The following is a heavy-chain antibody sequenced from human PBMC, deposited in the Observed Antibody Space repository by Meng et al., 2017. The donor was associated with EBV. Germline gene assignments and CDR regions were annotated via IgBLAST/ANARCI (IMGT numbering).Heavy chain of an antibody. J-gene: IGHJ5*02. V-gene: IGHV1-69*06. CDR1: ADTFTSYG. Sequence: HLCQVGAELHEPGATEHGSCKASADTFTSYGITWVRQASGQGLEGMGRIIPILGSTNYAQKFQGRVTITVDKSTTTVYMHLAGLTSDDPAVYYCARDQGEFCLGGICYNQNWFDPWGQGTLVTVSS. D-gene: IGHD2-8*02. CDR2: IIPILGST. CDR3: ARDQGEFCLGGICYNQNWFDP.